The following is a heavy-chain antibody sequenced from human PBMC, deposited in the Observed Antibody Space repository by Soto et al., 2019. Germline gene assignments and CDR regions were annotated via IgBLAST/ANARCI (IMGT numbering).Heavy chain of an antibody. V-gene: IGHV3-11*01. Sequence: LRLSCAASGFTFSDYYMNWIRQAPGKGLEWVSYISSSGTTIYCADSVKGRFTISRDNAKNSLYLQMNSLRAEDTAVYYCARSSAVAGTIDYWGQGTLVTVSS. D-gene: IGHD6-19*01. CDR2: ISSSGTTI. J-gene: IGHJ4*02. CDR1: GFTFSDYY. CDR3: ARSSAVAGTIDY.